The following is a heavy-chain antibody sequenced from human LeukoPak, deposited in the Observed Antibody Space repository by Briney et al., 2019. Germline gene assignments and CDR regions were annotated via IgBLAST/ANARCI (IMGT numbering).Heavy chain of an antibody. Sequence: GGSLRLSCAASEFTFSSHWMSWVRQAPGKGLEWVASINQDGSAKHYVDSVRGRFTISRDNTKNSLYLQMNSLRVEDMALYFCARLEDMATRYDYWGQGTLVTVSS. CDR1: EFTFSSHW. D-gene: IGHD5-24*01. V-gene: IGHV3-7*01. CDR2: INQDGSAK. J-gene: IGHJ4*02. CDR3: ARLEDMATRYDY.